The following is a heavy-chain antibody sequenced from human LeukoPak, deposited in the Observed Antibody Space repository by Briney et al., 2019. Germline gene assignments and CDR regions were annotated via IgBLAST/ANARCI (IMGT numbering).Heavy chain of an antibody. J-gene: IGHJ4*02. CDR2: ISSTSTYK. Sequence: PGGSLRLSCAASGSTFDIYSMNWVRQAPGKGLEWVSSISSTSTYKYYADSVKGRFTISRDSATNSLYLQMNSLRAEDTAVYYCARGLVDYFGGQGTLVTVSS. D-gene: IGHD2/OR15-2a*01. CDR3: ARGLVDYF. V-gene: IGHV3-21*01. CDR1: GSTFDIYS.